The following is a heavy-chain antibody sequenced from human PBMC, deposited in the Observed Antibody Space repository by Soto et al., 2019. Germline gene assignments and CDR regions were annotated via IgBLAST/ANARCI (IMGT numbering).Heavy chain of an antibody. Sequence: QVQLVESGGGVVQPGRSLRLSCAASGFTFSNYGMHWVRQAPGKGLEWVAVVWYDASNKYYADSVKGRVTISRDNSKNTLYLQMNSLRAEDTAVYYCAREQNDSSGSFDYWGQGTLVTVSS. J-gene: IGHJ4*02. CDR2: VWYDASNK. CDR3: AREQNDSSGSFDY. D-gene: IGHD3-22*01. CDR1: GFTFSNYG. V-gene: IGHV3-33*01.